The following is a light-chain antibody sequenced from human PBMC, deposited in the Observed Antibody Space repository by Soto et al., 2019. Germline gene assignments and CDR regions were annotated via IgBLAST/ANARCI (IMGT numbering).Light chain of an antibody. CDR1: QGISNN. V-gene: IGKV1-27*01. J-gene: IGKJ1*01. Sequence: DIQMTQSPSSLSSSVGDRVSLTCRASQGISNNLAWYQQKPGKAPKLLIYAASSLQSGVPSRFSGSGSGTDFTLTISSLQPEDVATYYCPKYNSAAWTFGQGTKVEIK. CDR2: AAS. CDR3: PKYNSAAWT.